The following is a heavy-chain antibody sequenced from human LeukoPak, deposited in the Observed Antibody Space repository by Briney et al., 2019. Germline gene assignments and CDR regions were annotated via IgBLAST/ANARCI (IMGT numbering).Heavy chain of an antibody. V-gene: IGHV3-30*02. CDR3: ARSVAGITWFDP. CDR1: GFTFSNSG. Sequence: GGSLRLSCTASGFTFSNSGMHWVRQAPGKGLEWVAFIRYDGSNEFYVDSVKGRFTISRDNSMNTLNLQMSSLRPEDTAVYYCARSVAGITWFDPWGQGTLVTVSS. D-gene: IGHD6-19*01. CDR2: IRYDGSNE. J-gene: IGHJ5*02.